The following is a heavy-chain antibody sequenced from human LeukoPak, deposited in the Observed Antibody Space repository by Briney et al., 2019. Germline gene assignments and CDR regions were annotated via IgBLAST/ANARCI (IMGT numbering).Heavy chain of an antibody. D-gene: IGHD5-24*01. Sequence: SETLSLTCAVYGSFSDHSWSWVRQPPGKGLEWIGETDEKRRTSYSPSLTSRVTMSVDTSKNQFSLKLSSVTAADTAVYYCARDRSVGWLHQLDYWGQGTLVTVSS. CDR2: TDEKRRT. CDR3: ARDRSVGWLHQLDY. J-gene: IGHJ4*02. CDR1: GSFSDHS. V-gene: IGHV4-34*01.